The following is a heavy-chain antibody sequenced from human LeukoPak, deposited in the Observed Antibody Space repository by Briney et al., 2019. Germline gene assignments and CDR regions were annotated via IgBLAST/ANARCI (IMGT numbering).Heavy chain of an antibody. V-gene: IGHV4-59*08. CDR2: IYYSGST. CDR1: GGSISSYY. Sequence: SETLSVTCTVSGGSISSYYWSWIRQPPGKGLEWIGYIYYSGSTNYNPSLKSRVTISVDTSKNQFSLKLSSVTAADTAVYYCARARMRYDFITYKPGMDVWGQGTTVTVSS. J-gene: IGHJ6*01. CDR3: ARARMRYDFITYKPGMDV. D-gene: IGHD3-3*01.